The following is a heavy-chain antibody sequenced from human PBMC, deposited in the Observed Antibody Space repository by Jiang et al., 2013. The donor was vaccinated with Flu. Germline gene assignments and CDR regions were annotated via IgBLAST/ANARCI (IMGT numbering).Heavy chain of an antibody. V-gene: IGHV7-4-1*02. D-gene: IGHD2-2*01. J-gene: IGHJ5*01. CDR1: GYIFRDYA. Sequence: QSGSELKKPGASMEISCKASGYIFRDYAINWVRQAPGQGLEWMGWINTETGNPTYAQGYTGRFVFSLETSVTTAFLKINNLKTEDTAVYFCAGASCSISSCHAQQFDS. CDR3: AGASCSISSCHAQQFDS. CDR2: INTETGNP.